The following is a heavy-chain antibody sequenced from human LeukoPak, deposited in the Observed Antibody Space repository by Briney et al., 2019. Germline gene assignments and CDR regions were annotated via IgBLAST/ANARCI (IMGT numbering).Heavy chain of an antibody. CDR2: IYSGGST. V-gene: IGHV3-53*01. J-gene: IGHJ4*02. D-gene: IGHD4-23*01. Sequence: GGSLRLSCAASGFTVSSNYMSWVRQAPGKGLEWVSVIYSGGSTYYADSVKGQFTISRDNSKNTLYLQMNSLRAEDTAVYYCASHKADYGGKNDYWGQGTLVTVSS. CDR1: GFTVSSNY. CDR3: ASHKADYGGKNDY.